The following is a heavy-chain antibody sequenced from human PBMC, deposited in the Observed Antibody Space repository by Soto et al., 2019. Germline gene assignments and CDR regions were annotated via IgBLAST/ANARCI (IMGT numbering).Heavy chain of an antibody. CDR2: INHSGST. V-gene: IGHV4-34*01. J-gene: IGHJ6*02. Sequence: SETLSLTCAVYGGSFSGYYWSWIRQPPGKGLEWIGEINHSGSTNYNPSLKSRVTISVGTSKNQFSLKLSSVTAADTAVYYCARDWRVRGVMLGYYYYGMDVWGQGTTVT. CDR1: GGSFSGYY. D-gene: IGHD3-10*01. CDR3: ARDWRVRGVMLGYYYYGMDV.